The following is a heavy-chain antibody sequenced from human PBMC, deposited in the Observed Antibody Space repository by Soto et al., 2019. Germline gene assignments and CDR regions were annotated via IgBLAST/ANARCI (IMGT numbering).Heavy chain of an antibody. J-gene: IGHJ6*02. V-gene: IGHV3-23*01. CDR1: GFTFSSDA. CDR2: ISGSGGST. CDR3: AKDGITGTTFYYYYGMDV. Sequence: GGSLRLSCAASGFTFSSDAMSWVLQAPGKGLEWVSAISGSGGSTYYADSVKGRFTISRDNSKNTLYLQMNSLRAEDTAVYYCAKDGITGTTFYYYYGMDVWGQGTTVTVSS. D-gene: IGHD1-7*01.